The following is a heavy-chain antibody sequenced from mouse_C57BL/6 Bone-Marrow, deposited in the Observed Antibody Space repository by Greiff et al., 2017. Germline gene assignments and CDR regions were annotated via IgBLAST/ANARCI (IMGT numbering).Heavy chain of an antibody. D-gene: IGHD1-1*02. CDR1: GISITTGNYR. Sequence: EVKVVESGPGLVKPSQTVFLTCTVTGISITTGNYRWSCIRQFPGNKLEWIGYIYYSGTITYNPSLTSRTTITRDTPKNQFFLEMNSLTAEDTATYYCAREGKLWSYWYFDVWGTGTTVTVSS. J-gene: IGHJ1*03. V-gene: IGHV3-5*01. CDR3: AREGKLWSYWYFDV. CDR2: IYYSGTI.